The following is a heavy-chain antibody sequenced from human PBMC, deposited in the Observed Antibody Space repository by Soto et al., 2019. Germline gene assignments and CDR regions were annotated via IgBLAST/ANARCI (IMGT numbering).Heavy chain of an antibody. J-gene: IGHJ4*02. CDR3: TTEFRGGGIGDY. Sequence: EVQLVESGGKLVKPGGSLRLSCAASGFTFSNAWMSWVRQGTGKGLEWVGRIKSKTDGATTDYAAPVKGRFTISRDESKITLYLQMNSLKTEDTAVYECTTEFRGGGIGDYWGQGTLVTVSS. V-gene: IGHV3-15*01. D-gene: IGHD3-16*01. CDR1: GFTFSNAW. CDR2: IKSKTDGATT.